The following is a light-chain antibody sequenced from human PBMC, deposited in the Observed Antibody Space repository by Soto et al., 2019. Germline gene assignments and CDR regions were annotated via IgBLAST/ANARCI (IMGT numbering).Light chain of an antibody. Sequence: QSAPTQPDSGSGYPGQSNTISCTGTTSDVGGYNYVSWYQQHPGKAPNLMIYDVSNRPSGVSNRFAGSKSRNTASLTISGLQTDDEADYYCISYTSSSTVVVVGGTMLTV. V-gene: IGLV2-14*01. CDR3: ISYTSSSTVV. J-gene: IGLJ2*01. CDR2: DVS. CDR1: TSDVGGYNY.